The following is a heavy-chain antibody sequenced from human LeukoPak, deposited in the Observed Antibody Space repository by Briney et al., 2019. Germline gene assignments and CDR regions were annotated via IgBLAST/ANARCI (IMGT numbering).Heavy chain of an antibody. CDR3: AKEEYYYGSGSYYPY. J-gene: IGHJ4*02. CDR1: GFTVSSNY. Sequence: GGSLRLSCAASGFTVSSNYMSWVRQAPGKGLEWVANIKQDGSEKYYVDSVKGRFTISRDNAKNSLYLQMNSLRAEDTAVYYCAKEEYYYGSGSYYPYWGQGTLVTVSS. CDR2: IKQDGSEK. V-gene: IGHV3-7*04. D-gene: IGHD3-10*01.